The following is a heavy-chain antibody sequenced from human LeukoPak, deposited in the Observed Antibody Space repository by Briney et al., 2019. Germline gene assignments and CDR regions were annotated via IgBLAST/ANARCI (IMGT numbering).Heavy chain of an antibody. D-gene: IGHD6-13*01. J-gene: IGHJ3*02. V-gene: IGHV3-53*01. CDR1: GFTVSNNY. CDR3: ARGRNSFGIASSSWSHDVFDI. Sequence: GGSLRLSCAASGFTVSNNYMSWVRQAPGKGLEWLSVIYSDGSTYYIDSVKGRFTISRDNSKNTSYLQMNSLRVEDTAVYYCARGRNSFGIASSSWSHDVFDIWGQGTMVTVSS. CDR2: IYSDGST.